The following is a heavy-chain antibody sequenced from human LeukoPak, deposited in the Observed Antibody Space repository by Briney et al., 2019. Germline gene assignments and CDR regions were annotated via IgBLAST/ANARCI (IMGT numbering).Heavy chain of an antibody. V-gene: IGHV3-11*03. D-gene: IGHD1-14*01. CDR1: GFTFSDYY. CDR3: AVGTNREYFQH. Sequence: PGGSQRLSCAASGFTFSDYYMRWIRQAPGKGLEWVSYISSSSSYTNYADSVNGRFTISRDNAKNSLYLQMNSLRAEDTAVYYCAVGTNREYFQHWGQGTLVTVSS. CDR2: ISSSSSYT. J-gene: IGHJ1*01.